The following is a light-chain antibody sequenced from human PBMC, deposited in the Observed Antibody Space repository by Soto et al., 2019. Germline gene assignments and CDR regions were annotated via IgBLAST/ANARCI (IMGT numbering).Light chain of an antibody. V-gene: IGKV1-5*03. CDR2: KAS. J-gene: IGKJ1*01. Sequence: DIQMTQSPSTQSTSVGDRVSINCRASQSISAWLAWYQQKPGKDPRLLIYKASTLEIGVTSRFSGSGAGTEFTLTISSLQPDDVAIDYCQQYNDNSWTFGQGTKVDIK. CDR1: QSISAW. CDR3: QQYNDNSWT.